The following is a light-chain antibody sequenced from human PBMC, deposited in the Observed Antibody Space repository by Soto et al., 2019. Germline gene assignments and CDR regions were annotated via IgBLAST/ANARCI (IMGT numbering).Light chain of an antibody. CDR2: GAS. Sequence: EIGMTQSPATLSVYPGESATLYCRASQSVSSSYLAWYQQKPGQAPRLLIYGASSRATGIPDRFSGSVSGTDFNLTISRLEPEDFAVYYCQQYGSSPRTFGQGTKVDIK. V-gene: IGKV3-20*01. J-gene: IGKJ1*01. CDR1: QSVSSSY. CDR3: QQYGSSPRT.